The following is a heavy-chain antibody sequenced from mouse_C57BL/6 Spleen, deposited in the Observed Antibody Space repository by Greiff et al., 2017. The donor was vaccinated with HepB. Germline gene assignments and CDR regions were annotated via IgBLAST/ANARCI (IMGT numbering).Heavy chain of an antibody. CDR2: IHPNSGST. Sequence: QVQLQQPGAELVKPGASVKLSCKASGYTFTSYWMHWVKQSPGQGLEWIGMIHPNSGSTNYNEKFKSKATLTVDKSSSTAYMQLSSLTSDDSAVYCCAREEHDYGFDYWGQGTTLTVSS. V-gene: IGHV1-64*01. CDR1: GYTFTSYW. J-gene: IGHJ2*01. CDR3: AREEHDYGFDY. D-gene: IGHD2-4*01.